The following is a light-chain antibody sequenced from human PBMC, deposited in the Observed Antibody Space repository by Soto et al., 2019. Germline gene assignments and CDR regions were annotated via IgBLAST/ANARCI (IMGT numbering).Light chain of an antibody. CDR2: EGS. J-gene: IGLJ3*02. CDR1: SNDVGRYNQ. Sequence: QSALTQPASVSGSPGQSITISCTGSSNDVGRYNQVSWYQQHPGKAPKVMIYEGSQRPSGVSNRFSGSKSGNTASLTISGLQAEDEADYYCSSYTSSSTLVFGGGTKLTVL. CDR3: SSYTSSSTLV. V-gene: IGLV2-14*02.